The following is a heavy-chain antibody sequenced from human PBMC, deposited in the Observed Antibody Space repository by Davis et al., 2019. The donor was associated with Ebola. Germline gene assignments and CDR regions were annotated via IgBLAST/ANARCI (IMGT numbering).Heavy chain of an antibody. CDR3: ARAAREDWHFDL. Sequence: PGGSLRLSCAASGFTFRTYDMHWVRQATGKGLEWVSAIGVAGDPYYAGSVKGRFTISRENAKNSMYLQMNSLRAGDMAVYYCARAAREDWHFDLWGRGTLVTVSS. CDR2: IGVAGDP. V-gene: IGHV3-13*05. CDR1: GFTFRTYD. J-gene: IGHJ2*01.